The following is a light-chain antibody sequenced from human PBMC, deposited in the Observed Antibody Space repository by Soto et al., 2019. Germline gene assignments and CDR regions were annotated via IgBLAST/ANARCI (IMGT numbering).Light chain of an antibody. CDR1: QSVSSSY. CDR2: GAS. Sequence: EIVLTQSPGTLSLSPGERATLSCRASQSVSSSYLAWYQQKPGQAPRLLIYGASTRATGIPDRFSGSGSGTDFTLTISRLEPEDFAVYYCQHYGYTPQTFGQGTKLEIK. V-gene: IGKV3-20*01. CDR3: QHYGYTPQT. J-gene: IGKJ2*01.